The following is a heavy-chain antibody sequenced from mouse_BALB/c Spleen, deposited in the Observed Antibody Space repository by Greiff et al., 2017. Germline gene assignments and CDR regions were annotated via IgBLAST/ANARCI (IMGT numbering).Heavy chain of an antibody. Sequence: VQLQQSGAELVRPGALVKLSCKASGFNIKDYYTHWVKQRPEQGLEWIGWIDPENGNTIYDPKFQGQASITADTSSNTAYLQLSSLTSEDTSVYYCARRGYDGGLGFAYWGQGTLVTVSA. CDR1: GFNIKDYY. J-gene: IGHJ3*01. CDR2: IDPENGNT. D-gene: IGHD2-2*01. CDR3: ARRGYDGGLGFAY. V-gene: IGHV14-1*02.